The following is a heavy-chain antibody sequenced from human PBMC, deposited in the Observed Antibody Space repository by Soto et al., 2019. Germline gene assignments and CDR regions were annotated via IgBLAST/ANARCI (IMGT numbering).Heavy chain of an antibody. CDR2: ISAYNGNT. J-gene: IGHJ5*02. CDR3: ARVLGVTAGPDNGSAP. D-gene: IGHD6-13*01. V-gene: IGHV1-18*01. CDR1: GYTFTSYG. Sequence: ASVKGSCKASGYTFTSYGISWVRQAPGQGLEWMGWISAYNGNTNYAQKLQGRVTMTTDTSTSTAYRELRSLRSDDTAVYYGARVLGVTAGPDNGSAPWGQGPLVTVSP.